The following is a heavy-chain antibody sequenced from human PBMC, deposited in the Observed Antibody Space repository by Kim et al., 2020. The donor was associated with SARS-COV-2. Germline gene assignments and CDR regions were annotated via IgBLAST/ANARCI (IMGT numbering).Heavy chain of an antibody. CDR2: IGRDT. J-gene: IGHJ4*02. D-gene: IGHD3-16*01. Sequence: IGRDTYGAEAGKGRFTIARDNAKNTLYLQMNSLRAEDTAVYYCAKGGDYWGQGTLVTVSS. CDR3: AKGGDY. V-gene: IGHV3-23*01.